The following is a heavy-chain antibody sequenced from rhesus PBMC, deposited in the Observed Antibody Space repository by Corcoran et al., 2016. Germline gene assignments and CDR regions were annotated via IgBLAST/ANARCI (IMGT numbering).Heavy chain of an antibody. CDR3: ASKNPGSSMDV. D-gene: IGHD2-21*01. V-gene: IGHV4S2*01. CDR1: GASITSNY. Sequence: QVQLQESGPGLVKPSETLPLTCDVSGASITSNYWSWLRQAPGKGLEWIGRIDGSGGSTDYHPSLRIRVTISKDTSKNQFFLKLSSVTAADSAVYYCASKNPGSSMDVWGRGLLVSVSS. J-gene: IGHJ5-2*02. CDR2: IDGSGGST.